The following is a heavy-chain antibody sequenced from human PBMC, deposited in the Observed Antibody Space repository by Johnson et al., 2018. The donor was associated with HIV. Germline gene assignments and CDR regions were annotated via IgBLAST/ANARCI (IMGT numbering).Heavy chain of an antibody. CDR2: IRYDGSNK. V-gene: IGHV3-30*02. CDR3: AKRKRYVDWLSAFDI. CDR1: GFTFSSYG. J-gene: IGHJ3*02. Sequence: QVQLVESGGGVVQPGGSLRLSCAASGFTFSSYGMHWVRQAPGKGLEWVAFIRYDGSNKYYADSVKGRFTISRDNSKNTLYLQMNSLRAEDTAMYYCAKRKRYVDWLSAFDIWGQGTMVTVSS. D-gene: IGHD3-9*01.